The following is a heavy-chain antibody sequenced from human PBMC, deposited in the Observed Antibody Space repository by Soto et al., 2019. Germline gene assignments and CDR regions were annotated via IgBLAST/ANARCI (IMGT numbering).Heavy chain of an antibody. CDR3: ARPTGEGVGYFDY. J-gene: IGHJ4*02. V-gene: IGHV4-39*01. D-gene: IGHD1-1*01. Sequence: SETLSLTCTVSGGSISSSSYYWGWIRQPPGKGLEWIGSIYYSGSTYYNPSLKSRVTISVDTSKNQFSLKLSSVTAADTAVYYCARPTGEGVGYFDYWGQGTLVTVSS. CDR1: GGSISSSSYY. CDR2: IYYSGST.